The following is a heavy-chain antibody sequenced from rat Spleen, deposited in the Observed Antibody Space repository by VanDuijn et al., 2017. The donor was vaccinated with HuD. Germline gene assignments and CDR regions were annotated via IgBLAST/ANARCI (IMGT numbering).Heavy chain of an antibody. CDR1: GFTFNSYD. V-gene: IGHV5-25*01. Sequence: EVQLVESGGGLVQPGGSLKLSCAVSGFTFNSYDMAWVRQAPTKGLEWVASISPSGGFTYYRDSVKGRFTISRDNAKSSLYLQMDSLRSEDTATYYCARHTYDYYVMDAWGQGASVTVSS. CDR2: ISPSGGFT. J-gene: IGHJ4*01. D-gene: IGHD2-1*01. CDR3: ARHTYDYYVMDA.